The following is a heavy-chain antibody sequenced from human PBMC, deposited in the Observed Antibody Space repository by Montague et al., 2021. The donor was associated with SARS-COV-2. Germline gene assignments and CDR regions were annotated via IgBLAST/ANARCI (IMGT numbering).Heavy chain of an antibody. CDR1: GGSFSGHY. CDR2: INNSGST. Sequence: SETLSLTCAVYGGSFSGHYWSWIRQPPGKGLEWIGEINNSGSTNYNPSLKSRVIISVDTSKNQFSLKLHSVTAADTAVYYCARGRSEVSMIVVVLTGASYYMDVWGKGTTVTVSS. D-gene: IGHD3-22*01. CDR3: ARGRSEVSMIVVVLTGASYYMDV. J-gene: IGHJ6*03. V-gene: IGHV4-34*01.